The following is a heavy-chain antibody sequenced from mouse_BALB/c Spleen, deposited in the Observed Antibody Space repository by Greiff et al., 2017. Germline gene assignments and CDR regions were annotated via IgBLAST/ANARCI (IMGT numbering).Heavy chain of an antibody. J-gene: IGHJ4*01. D-gene: IGHD1-1*01. CDR2: IYPGDGST. V-gene: IGHV1S56*01. CDR3: AGYGSSDAMDY. Sequence: QVQLKQSGPELVKPGASVKMSCKASGYTFTSYYIHWVKQRPGQGLEWIGWIYPGDGSTKYNEKFKGKTTLTADKSSSTAYMLLSSLTSEDSAIYFCAGYGSSDAMDYWGQGTSVTVSS. CDR1: GYTFTSYY.